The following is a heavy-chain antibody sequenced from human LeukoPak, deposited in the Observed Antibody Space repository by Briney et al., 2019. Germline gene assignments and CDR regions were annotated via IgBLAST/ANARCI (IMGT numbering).Heavy chain of an antibody. CDR1: GDSISSDKW. CDR3: ARHSSGWSVHFDY. D-gene: IGHD6-19*01. CDR2: FHHSVST. Sequence: SETLSLTCDVSGDSISSDKWWSWVRQPPGKGLEYIGEFHHSVSTNYNPSLKSRLTISVDTSKNQFSLKLSSVTAADTAVYYCARHSSGWSVHFDYWGQGTLVTVSS. J-gene: IGHJ4*02. V-gene: IGHV4-4*02.